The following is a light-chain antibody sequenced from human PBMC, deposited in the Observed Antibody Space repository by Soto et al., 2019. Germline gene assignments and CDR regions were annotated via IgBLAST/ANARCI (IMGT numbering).Light chain of an antibody. J-gene: IGKJ2*02. V-gene: IGKV1-8*01. CDR2: AAS. Sequence: AIRMTQSPSSLSASTGDRVTITCRASQGISSYLAWYQQKPGKAPKLLIYAASTLQSGVPSRFGGSGSGKDFTLPTSCLPSEGVAAYYCRQDNSYPRTFGQETKLEIK. CDR3: RQDNSYPRT. CDR1: QGISSY.